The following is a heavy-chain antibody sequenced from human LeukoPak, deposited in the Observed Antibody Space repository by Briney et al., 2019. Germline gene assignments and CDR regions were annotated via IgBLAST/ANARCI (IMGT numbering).Heavy chain of an antibody. Sequence: PGGSLRLSCAASGFTFSSYGVNWVRQAPGKGLEWVANIKQDGSEKYYVDSVKGRFTISRDNAKNSLFLQMDGLRVDDTAVYFCARDGRGGHNDFWGQGTLITVSS. D-gene: IGHD4-23*01. CDR1: GFTFSSYG. CDR2: IKQDGSEK. J-gene: IGHJ4*02. CDR3: ARDGRGGHNDF. V-gene: IGHV3-7*01.